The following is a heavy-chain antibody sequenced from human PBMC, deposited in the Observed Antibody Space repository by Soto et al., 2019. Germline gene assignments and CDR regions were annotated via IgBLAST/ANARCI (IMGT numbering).Heavy chain of an antibody. CDR1: GGSISSVGYS. V-gene: IGHV4-30-2*01. CDR2: IYHSGST. Sequence: SETLSLTCAVSGGSISSVGYSWIWIRQPPGKGLEWIGYIYHSGSTYYNPSLKSRVTISVDGSKNQFSLKLSSVTAADTAVYYCARGQWFDPWGQGTLVTVSS. CDR3: ARGQWFDP. J-gene: IGHJ5*02.